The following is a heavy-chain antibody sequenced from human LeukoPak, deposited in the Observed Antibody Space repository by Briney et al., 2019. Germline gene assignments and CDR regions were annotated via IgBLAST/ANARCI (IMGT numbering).Heavy chain of an antibody. CDR3: ARHIRYGPRPTWFDP. CDR2: IYYSGST. Sequence: PSETLSLTCTVSGGSISSYYWSWIRQPPGKGLEWIGYIYYSGSTNYNPSLKSRVTISVDTSKNQFSLKLSSVTAADTAVYYCARHIRYGPRPTWFDPWGQGTLVTVSS. V-gene: IGHV4-59*08. D-gene: IGHD6-6*01. CDR1: GGSISSYY. J-gene: IGHJ5*02.